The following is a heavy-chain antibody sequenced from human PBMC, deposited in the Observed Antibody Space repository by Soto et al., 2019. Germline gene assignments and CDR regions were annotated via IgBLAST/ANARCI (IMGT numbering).Heavy chain of an antibody. CDR3: ASELADSVFDY. CDR1: GFTFSSYE. J-gene: IGHJ4*02. CDR2: ISSSGSTI. Sequence: GGSLRLSCAASGFTFSSYEMNWVRQAPGKGLEWVSYISSSGSTIYYADSVKGRFTISRDNAKNSLYLQMNSLRAEDTAVYYCASELADSVFDYWGQGTLVTVS. V-gene: IGHV3-48*03. D-gene: IGHD5-18*01.